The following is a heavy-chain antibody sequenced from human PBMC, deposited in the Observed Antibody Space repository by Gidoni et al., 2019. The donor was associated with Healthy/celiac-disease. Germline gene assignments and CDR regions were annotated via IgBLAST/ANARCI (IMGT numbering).Heavy chain of an antibody. D-gene: IGHD2-21*01. Sequence: EVQLLESGGGLVQPGGSMRLSCSASGFTFSSYAMSWGRQAPGKGLEWVSAISGSGGSTYYADSVKGRFTISRDNSKNTLYLQMNSLRAEDTAVYYCAKEGGLKVRDYYYYYGMDVWGQGTTVTVSS. J-gene: IGHJ6*02. CDR2: ISGSGGST. CDR1: GFTFSSYA. CDR3: AKEGGLKVRDYYYYYGMDV. V-gene: IGHV3-23*01.